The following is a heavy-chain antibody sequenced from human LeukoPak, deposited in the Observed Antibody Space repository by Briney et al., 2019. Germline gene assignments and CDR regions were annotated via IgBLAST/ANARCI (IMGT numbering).Heavy chain of an antibody. Sequence: PSETLSLTCTVSGYSISSGYYWGWIRQPPGKGLEWIGSIYHSGSTYYNPSLKSRVTISVDTSKNQFSLKLSSVTAADTAVYYCAREGGGYFDYWGQGTLVTVSS. V-gene: IGHV4-38-2*02. CDR3: AREGGGYFDY. CDR2: IYHSGST. D-gene: IGHD2-15*01. CDR1: GYSISSGYY. J-gene: IGHJ4*02.